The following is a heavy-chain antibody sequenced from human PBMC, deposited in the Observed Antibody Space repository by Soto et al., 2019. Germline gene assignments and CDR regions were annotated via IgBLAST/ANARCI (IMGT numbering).Heavy chain of an antibody. CDR1: GGSFSGYY. V-gene: IGHV4-34*01. CDR3: ARVVSGYDYVWGSYRLYYLDY. D-gene: IGHD3-16*02. Sequence: SETLSLTCAVYGGSFSGYYWSWIRQPPGKGLEWIGEINHSGSTNYNPSLKSRVTISVDTSKNQFSLKLSSVTAADTAVYYCARVVSGYDYVWGSYRLYYLDYWGQGTLVTVSS. CDR2: INHSGST. J-gene: IGHJ4*02.